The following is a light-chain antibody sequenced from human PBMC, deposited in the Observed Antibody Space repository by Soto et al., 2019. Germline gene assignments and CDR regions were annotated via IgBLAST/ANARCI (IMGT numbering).Light chain of an antibody. J-gene: IGLJ2*01. V-gene: IGLV9-49*01. CDR2: VGTGGIVG. Sequence: QSVLTQPPSASASLGASVTLTCTLSSGYSNYKVDWYQQRPGKGPRFVMRVGTGGIVGSKGDGIPDRFSVLGSGLNRYLTIRDLQEADESVYHCGADHGSGSNFVHVGFGGGTKDTVL. CDR3: GADHGSGSNFVHVG. CDR1: SGYSNYK.